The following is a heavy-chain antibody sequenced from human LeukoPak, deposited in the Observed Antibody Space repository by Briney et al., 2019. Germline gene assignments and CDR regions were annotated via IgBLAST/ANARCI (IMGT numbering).Heavy chain of an antibody. CDR1: GFTFSSYG. Sequence: GGSLRLSCAASGFTFSSYGMHWVRQAPGKGLEWVAVVWNDGSNKYYADSVKGRFTTSRDNTTNTLYLQMTSLRAEETAVYYCAKLSPAVYSSSPLDYWGQGTLVTVSS. V-gene: IGHV3-33*06. D-gene: IGHD6-13*01. CDR2: VWNDGSNK. CDR3: AKLSPAVYSSSPLDY. J-gene: IGHJ4*02.